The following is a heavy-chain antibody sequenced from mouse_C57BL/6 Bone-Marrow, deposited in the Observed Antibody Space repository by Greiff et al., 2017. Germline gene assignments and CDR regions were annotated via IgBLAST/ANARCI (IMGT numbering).Heavy chain of an antibody. CDR2: ISYDGSN. Sequence: ESGPGLVKPSQSLSLTCSVTGYSITSGYYWNWIRQFPGNKLEWMGYISYDGSNNYNPSLKNRISITRDTSKNQFFLKLNSVTTEDTATYYCAREGYYYAMDYWGQGTSVTVSS. CDR1: GYSITSGYY. D-gene: IGHD2-14*01. J-gene: IGHJ4*01. V-gene: IGHV3-6*01. CDR3: AREGYYYAMDY.